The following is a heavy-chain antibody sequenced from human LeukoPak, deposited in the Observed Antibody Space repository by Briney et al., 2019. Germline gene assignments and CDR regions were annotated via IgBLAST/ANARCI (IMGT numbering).Heavy chain of an antibody. CDR3: ASGGATVWGY. Sequence: GGSLRLSCAXSGFAFSDYSMNWVRQASGKGLEWIAAITSDSHYIYYADSMRGRFTISRDNAENSVYLQMNGLRADDTAVYYCASGGATVWGYWGQGALVIVSS. CDR1: GFAFSDYS. V-gene: IGHV3-21*01. CDR2: ITSDSHYI. J-gene: IGHJ4*02. D-gene: IGHD3-16*01.